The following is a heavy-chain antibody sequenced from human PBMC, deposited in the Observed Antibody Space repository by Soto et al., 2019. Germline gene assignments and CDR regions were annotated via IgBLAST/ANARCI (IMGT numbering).Heavy chain of an antibody. CDR1: GFTFSSYG. V-gene: IGHV3-33*01. Sequence: GGSLRLSCAASGFTFSSYGMHWVRQAPGKGLEWVAVIWYDGSNKYYADSVKGRFTISRDNSKNTLYLQMNSLRAEDTAVYYCARDRFAPPVVMVRGVSDYWGQGTLVTVSS. J-gene: IGHJ4*02. D-gene: IGHD3-10*01. CDR3: ARDRFAPPVVMVRGVSDY. CDR2: IWYDGSNK.